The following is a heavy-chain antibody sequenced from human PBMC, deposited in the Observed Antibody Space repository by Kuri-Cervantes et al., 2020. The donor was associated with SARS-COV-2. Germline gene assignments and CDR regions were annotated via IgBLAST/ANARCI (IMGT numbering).Heavy chain of an antibody. V-gene: IGHV3-11*01. Sequence: GESLKISCAASGFTFSDYCMNWIRQAPGKGLEWVSFINRGGGTKYYADSVKGRFTISRDNAKNSLYLQMNSLRAEDTAVYYCARGGGYSYGYLLDYYCYYMDVWGKGTTVTVSS. J-gene: IGHJ6*03. CDR1: GFTFSDYC. CDR2: INRGGGTK. D-gene: IGHD5-18*01. CDR3: ARGGGYSYGYLLDYYCYYMDV.